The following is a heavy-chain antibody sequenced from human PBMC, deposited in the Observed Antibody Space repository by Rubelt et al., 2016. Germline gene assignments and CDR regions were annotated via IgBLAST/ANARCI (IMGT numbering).Heavy chain of an antibody. J-gene: IGHJ3*02. CDR2: ISYDGSK. D-gene: IGHD3-3*01. Sequence: VQLVESGGGLVQPGGSRRLSCAASGTIIKNYWMHWVRQAPGKGLEWVAVISYDGSKYYADSVKGRFTISRDNSKNTLYLQMNSLRAEDTAVYYCAMEGDAFDIWGQGTMVTVSS. CDR3: AMEGDAFDI. CDR1: GTIIKNYW. V-gene: IGHV3-30*03.